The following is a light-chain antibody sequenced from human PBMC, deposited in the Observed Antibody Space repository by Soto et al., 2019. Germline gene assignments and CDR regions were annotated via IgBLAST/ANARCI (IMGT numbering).Light chain of an antibody. V-gene: IGLV2-14*03. CDR1: SNDVGGYNS. J-gene: IGLJ3*02. Sequence: QSALTQPASVSASPGQSITISCSGTSNDVGGYNSVSWYQQHPGKAPKLIIYDVSNRPSGISLRFSGSKSGNTASLTVSGLQPDDEALYYCCSYTRSTTWVFGGGTKLTVL. CDR3: CSYTRSTTWV. CDR2: DVS.